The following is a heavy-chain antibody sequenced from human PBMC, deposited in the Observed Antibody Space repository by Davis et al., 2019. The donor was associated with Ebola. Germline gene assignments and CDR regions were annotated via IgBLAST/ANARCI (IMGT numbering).Heavy chain of an antibody. CDR3: AKDRYYGNNPLYYESET. J-gene: IGHJ5*02. Sequence: SVKVSCKASGGTFSSYAISWVRQAPGQGLEWMGVIIPIFGTANYAQRFQGRVTITADESRSTAYMERSSLRSEDTAVYYCAKDRYYGNNPLYYESETWGQGTLVTVSS. D-gene: IGHD3-10*01. CDR2: IIPIFGTA. CDR1: GGTFSSYA. V-gene: IGHV1-69*13.